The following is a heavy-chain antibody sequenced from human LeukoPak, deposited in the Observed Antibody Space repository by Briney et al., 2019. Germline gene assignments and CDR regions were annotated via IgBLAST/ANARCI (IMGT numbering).Heavy chain of an antibody. Sequence: TGGSLRLSCPASASTFTSYRMSWVRQAPGKGLEWVSSISSSISYIYYADSVKGRFTISRDNAKNSLYLQMNSLRAEDTAVYYCARVVPDIVHGYYFDYWGQGTLVTVSS. V-gene: IGHV3-21*01. J-gene: IGHJ4*02. D-gene: IGHD2-8*01. CDR2: ISSSISYI. CDR3: ARVVPDIVHGYYFDY. CDR1: ASTFTSYR.